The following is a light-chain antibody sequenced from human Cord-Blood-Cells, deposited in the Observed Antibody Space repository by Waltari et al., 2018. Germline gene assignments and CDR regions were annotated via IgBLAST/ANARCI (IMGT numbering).Light chain of an antibody. Sequence: QSVLTQPPSVSGAPGQRVTIPCTGSSPNIGAGSDVHRNQQLPGTAPKLLSYGNSNRPSGVPDRFSGSKSGTSASLAITGLQAEDEADYYCQSYDSSLSVWVFGGGTKLTVL. CDR1: SPNIGAGSD. J-gene: IGLJ3*02. CDR2: GNS. V-gene: IGLV1-40*01. CDR3: QSYDSSLSVWV.